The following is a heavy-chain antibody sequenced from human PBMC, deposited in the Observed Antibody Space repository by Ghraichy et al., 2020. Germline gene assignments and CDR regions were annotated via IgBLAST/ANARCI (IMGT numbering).Heavy chain of an antibody. CDR2: IYYSGST. Sequence: SETLSLTCTVSGGSISSYYWSWIRQPPGKGLEWIGYIYYSGSTNYKFSLKSRVTISVDTSKNQFSLKLSSVTAADTAVYYCARGATADGSGIGAFDIWGQGTMVTVSS. V-gene: IGHV4-59*08. D-gene: IGHD3-10*01. J-gene: IGHJ3*02. CDR3: ARGATADGSGIGAFDI. CDR1: GGSISSYY.